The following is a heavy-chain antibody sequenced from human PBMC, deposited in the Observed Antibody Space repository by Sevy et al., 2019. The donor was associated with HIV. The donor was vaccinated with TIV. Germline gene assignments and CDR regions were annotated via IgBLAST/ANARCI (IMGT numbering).Heavy chain of an antibody. CDR2: ISYDGSNK. CDR1: GFTFSSYG. J-gene: IGHJ6*02. V-gene: IGHV3-30*18. CDR3: AKGKGDLSSGRSCYDCYYYGMDV. D-gene: IGHD2-15*01. Sequence: GGSLRLSCAASGFTFSSYGMHWVRQAPGKGLEWVAVISYDGSNKYYADSVKGRFTISRDNSKNTLYLQMNSLRAEDTAVYYCAKGKGDLSSGRSCYDCYYYGMDVWGQGTTVTVSS.